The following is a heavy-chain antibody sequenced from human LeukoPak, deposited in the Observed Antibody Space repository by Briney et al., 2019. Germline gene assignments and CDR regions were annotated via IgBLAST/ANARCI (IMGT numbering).Heavy chain of an antibody. V-gene: IGHV1-69*13. CDR2: IIPIFGTA. CDR1: GGTFSSYA. Sequence: SVKVSCKASGGTFSSYAISWVRQAPGQGLEWMGGIIPIFGTANYAQKFQGRVTITADESTSTAYMELSSLRSEDTAVYYCARDRIYYGSGSYYPPVAFDIWGQGTMVTVSS. CDR3: ARDRIYYGSGSYYPPVAFDI. J-gene: IGHJ3*02. D-gene: IGHD3-10*01.